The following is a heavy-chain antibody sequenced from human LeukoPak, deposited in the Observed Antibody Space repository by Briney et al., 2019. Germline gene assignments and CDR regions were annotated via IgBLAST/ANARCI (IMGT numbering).Heavy chain of an antibody. Sequence: ASVKVSCKASGYTFTSYGISWVRQAPGQGLEWMGWISTYNGNTNYAQKLQGGVTMTTDTSTSTAYMELRSLRSDDTAVYYCARDLGDYDSSGCDYWGQGTLVTVSS. D-gene: IGHD3-22*01. J-gene: IGHJ4*02. V-gene: IGHV1-18*01. CDR2: ISTYNGNT. CDR1: GYTFTSYG. CDR3: ARDLGDYDSSGCDY.